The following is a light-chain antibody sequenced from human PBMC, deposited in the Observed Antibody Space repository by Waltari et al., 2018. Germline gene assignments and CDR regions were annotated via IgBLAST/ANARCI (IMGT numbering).Light chain of an antibody. CDR1: SSYVGGYDY. Sequence: QSALTQPRPVSGSPGQSVTISCTGTSSYVGGYDYVSWYQQYPGKGPILMVYDVPKRPPGVPYRVPASKSGDTASLSSSGLQPEDAADYYCCAYAGSYVMVFGGGTRLTVL. CDR3: CAYAGSYVMV. V-gene: IGLV2-11*01. CDR2: DVP. J-gene: IGLJ3*02.